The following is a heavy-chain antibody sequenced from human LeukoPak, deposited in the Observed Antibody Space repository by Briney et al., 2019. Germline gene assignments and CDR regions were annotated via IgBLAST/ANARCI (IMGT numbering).Heavy chain of an antibody. CDR3: ARGRWFGESLPAHFEY. V-gene: IGHV3-48*01. Sequence: GGSLRLSCAASGFTFSSYWMHWVRQAPGKGLEWVSYISSSNNTIYYADSVKGRFTISRDNAKNSLYLQMNTLRADDTAVYYCARGRWFGESLPAHFEYWGQGTLVTVSS. D-gene: IGHD3-10*01. CDR2: ISSSNNTI. J-gene: IGHJ4*02. CDR1: GFTFSSYW.